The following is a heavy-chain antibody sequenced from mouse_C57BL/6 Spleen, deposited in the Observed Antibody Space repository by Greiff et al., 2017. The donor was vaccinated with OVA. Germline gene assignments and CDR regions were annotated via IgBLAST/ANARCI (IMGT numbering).Heavy chain of an antibody. V-gene: IGHV1-69*01. CDR1: GYTFTSYW. Sequence: QVQLQQPGAELVMPGASVKLSCKASGYTFTSYWMHWVKQRPGQGLEWIGEIDPSDSYTNYNQKFKGKSTLTVDKSSSTAYMQLSSLTSEDSAVYYCARKFSSNWAVDYWGQGTTLTVSS. D-gene: IGHD4-1*01. J-gene: IGHJ2*01. CDR2: IDPSDSYT. CDR3: ARKFSSNWAVDY.